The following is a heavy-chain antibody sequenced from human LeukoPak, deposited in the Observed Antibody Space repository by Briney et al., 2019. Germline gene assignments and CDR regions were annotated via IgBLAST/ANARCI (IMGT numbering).Heavy chain of an antibody. CDR2: ISSSGSTI. Sequence: HPGGSLRLSCAASGFTFSSCEMNWVRQAPGKGLEWVSYISSSGSTIYCADSVKGRFTISRDNAKNSLYLQMNSLRAEDTAVYYCAELGITMIGGVWGKGTTVTISS. CDR3: AELGITMIGGV. V-gene: IGHV3-48*03. CDR1: GFTFSSCE. J-gene: IGHJ6*04. D-gene: IGHD3-10*02.